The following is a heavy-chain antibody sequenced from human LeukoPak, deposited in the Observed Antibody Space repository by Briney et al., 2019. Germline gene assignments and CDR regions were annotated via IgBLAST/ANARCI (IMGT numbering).Heavy chain of an antibody. CDR1: GGSISSGGHY. D-gene: IGHD6-13*01. J-gene: IGHJ5*02. V-gene: IGHV4-31*03. CDR2: IYYSGST. Sequence: SQTLSLTCTVSGGSISSGGHYWSWIRQHPGKGLEWIGYIYYSGSTYYNPSLKSRVTISVDTSKNQFSLKLSSVTAADTAVYYCARDHGSSWDVRGFDPWGQGTLVTVSS. CDR3: ARDHGSSWDVRGFDP.